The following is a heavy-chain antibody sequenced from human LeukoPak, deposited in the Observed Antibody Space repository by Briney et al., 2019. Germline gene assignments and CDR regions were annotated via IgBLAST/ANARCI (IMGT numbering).Heavy chain of an antibody. CDR2: INHSGST. CDR3: ARGLDIRGFDY. V-gene: IGHV4-34*01. CDR1: GGSFSGYY. D-gene: IGHD5-12*01. J-gene: IGHJ4*02. Sequence: PSETLSLTCAVYGGSFSGYYWSWIRQPPGKGLEWIGEINHSGSTNYHPSPKTRVTISVTTSKNQFSRKLTSLTAADTAVYYCARGLDIRGFDYWGQGTLVTVSS.